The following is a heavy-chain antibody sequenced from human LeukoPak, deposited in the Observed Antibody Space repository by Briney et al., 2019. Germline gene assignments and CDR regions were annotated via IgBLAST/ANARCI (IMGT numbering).Heavy chain of an antibody. Sequence: GASVKVSCKASGYTFTDYYMHWVRQAPGQGLEWMGWINPNSGGTSYAQKFQGRVTMTRDTSIYTAYLELSGLRSGDTAVYYCARVPCITTSCSPINWFDPWGQGTLVTVSS. D-gene: IGHD3-10*01. CDR1: GYTFTDYY. CDR2: INPNSGGT. CDR3: ARVPCITTSCSPINWFDP. V-gene: IGHV1-2*02. J-gene: IGHJ5*02.